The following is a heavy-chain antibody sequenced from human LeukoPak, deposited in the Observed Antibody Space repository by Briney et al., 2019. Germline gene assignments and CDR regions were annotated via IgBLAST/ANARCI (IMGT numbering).Heavy chain of an antibody. CDR2: VDPEDGET. D-gene: IGHD3-3*01. J-gene: IGHJ4*02. Sequence: GASVKVSCKASGYTFTDYYMHWVQQAPGKGLEWMGRVDPEDGETIYAEKFQGRVTITADTSTDTAYMELSSLRSEDTAVYYCATIVPHDFLEASFWSGYYDVEIDYWGQGTLVTVSS. CDR1: GYTFTDYY. CDR3: ATIVPHDFLEASFWSGYYDVEIDY. V-gene: IGHV1-69-2*01.